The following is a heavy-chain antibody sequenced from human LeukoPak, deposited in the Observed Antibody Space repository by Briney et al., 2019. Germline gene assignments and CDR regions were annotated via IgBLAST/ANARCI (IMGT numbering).Heavy chain of an antibody. J-gene: IGHJ4*02. Sequence: GGSLRLSCAASGFSFRSYGMHWVRQAPGKGLEWVAVISYVGSYKYYADSVKGRFTISRDNSKNTLYLQVNSLRAEDTAVYYCARDELAVAKKGFLDSWGQGTLVTVSS. CDR2: ISYVGSYK. CDR3: ARDELAVAKKGFLDS. D-gene: IGHD6-19*01. V-gene: IGHV3-30*03. CDR1: GFSFRSYG.